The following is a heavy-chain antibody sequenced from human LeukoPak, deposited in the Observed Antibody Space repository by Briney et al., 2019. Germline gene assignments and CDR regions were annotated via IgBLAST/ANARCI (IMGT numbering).Heavy chain of an antibody. D-gene: IGHD6-13*01. V-gene: IGHV4-34*01. CDR2: INHSGST. J-gene: IGHJ4*02. CDR3: ARHNPIAAAGTGFDY. Sequence: PSETLSLTCAVYGGSFSGYYWSWIRQPPGKGLEWIGEINHSGSTNYNPSLKSRVTISVDTSKNQFSLKLSSVTAADTAVYYCARHNPIAAAGTGFDYWGQGTLVTVSS. CDR1: GGSFSGYY.